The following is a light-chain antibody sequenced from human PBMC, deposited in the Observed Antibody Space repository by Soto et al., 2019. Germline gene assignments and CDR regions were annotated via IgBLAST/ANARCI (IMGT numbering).Light chain of an antibody. J-gene: IGKJ2*01. CDR1: QTVSRN. CDR3: QEYNNWSYT. CDR2: DIS. Sequence: EVVMTQSPATLSVSPGERATLSCRASQTVSRNLAWYQQRPGQAPRLLIYDISNRATGVPARFSGSGSETEFTLTISSLQSEDFALYYCQEYNNWSYTFGQGTKVDIK. V-gene: IGKV3-15*01.